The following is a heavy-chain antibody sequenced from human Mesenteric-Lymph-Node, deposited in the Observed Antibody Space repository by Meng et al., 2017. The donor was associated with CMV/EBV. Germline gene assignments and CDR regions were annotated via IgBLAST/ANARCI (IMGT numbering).Heavy chain of an antibody. CDR3: ARDRGGSYYY. J-gene: IGHJ4*02. Sequence: GESLKISCAASGFTFSSYRMNWVRQAPGKGLEWVSYIGSSSSPIYYADSVKGRFTISRDNAKNSLYLQMNSLRDEDTAVYYCARDRGGSYYYWGQGTLVTVSS. V-gene: IGHV3-48*02. D-gene: IGHD1-26*01. CDR2: IGSSSSPI. CDR1: GFTFSSYR.